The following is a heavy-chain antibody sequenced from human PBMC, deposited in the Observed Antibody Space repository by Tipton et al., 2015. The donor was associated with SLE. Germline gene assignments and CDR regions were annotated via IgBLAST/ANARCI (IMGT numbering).Heavy chain of an antibody. V-gene: IGHV3-48*03. Sequence: SLRLSCAASGFTFSDSEMIWFRQAPGKGLEWISYISRGGGVTNYADSVRGRFTISRDNAKNSLYLQMNSLRAEDTAVYYCANFDYWGQGTLVIVSS. CDR2: ISRGGGVT. J-gene: IGHJ4*02. CDR1: GFTFSDSE. CDR3: ANFDY.